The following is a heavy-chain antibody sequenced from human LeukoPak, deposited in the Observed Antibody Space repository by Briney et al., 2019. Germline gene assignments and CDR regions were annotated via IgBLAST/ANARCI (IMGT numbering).Heavy chain of an antibody. J-gene: IGHJ4*02. V-gene: IGHV3-9*01. Sequence: GGSLRLSCAASGFTFDDYAMPWVRQAPGKGLEWVSIISWNSGSIGYADSVKGRFTISRDNAKNSLYLQMNSLRAEDTALYYCAKGATRGWYYFDYWGQGTLVTVSS. CDR2: ISWNSGSI. CDR1: GFTFDDYA. D-gene: IGHD6-19*01. CDR3: AKGATRGWYYFDY.